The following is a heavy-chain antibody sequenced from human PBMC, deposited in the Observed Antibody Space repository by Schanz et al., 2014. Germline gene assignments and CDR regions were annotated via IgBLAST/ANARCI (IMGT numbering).Heavy chain of an antibody. CDR2: ISGSGGST. CDR3: AKKVPAYNPFDS. V-gene: IGHV3-23*04. J-gene: IGHJ4*02. D-gene: IGHD1-1*01. CDR1: GFTFSSYG. Sequence: VQLVESGGGVVQPGRSLRLSCAASGFTFSSYGMHWVRQAPGKGLEWVSAISGSGGSTYYADSVKGRFTISRDNSKNTLYLQMDSLRAEDTAVYFCAKKVPAYNPFDSWGQGTLXTVSS.